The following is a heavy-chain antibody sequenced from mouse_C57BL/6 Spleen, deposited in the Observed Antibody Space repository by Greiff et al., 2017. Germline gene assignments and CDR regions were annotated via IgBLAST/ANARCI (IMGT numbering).Heavy chain of an antibody. CDR3: ASMVTTVYYFYY. D-gene: IGHD2-2*01. CDR1: GYTFTSYW. CDR2: IHPNSGST. V-gene: IGHV1-64*01. Sequence: QVQLKQPGAELVKPGASVKLSCKASGYTFTSYWMHWVKQRPGQGLEWIGMIHPNSGSTNYNEKFKSKATLTVDKSSSTTYMQLSSLTSEDSAVYYCASMVTTVYYFYYWGQGTTLTVSS. J-gene: IGHJ2*01.